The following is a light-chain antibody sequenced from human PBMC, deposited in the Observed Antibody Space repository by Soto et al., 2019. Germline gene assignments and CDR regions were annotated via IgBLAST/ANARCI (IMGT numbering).Light chain of an antibody. Sequence: QSAVTQLDSVSRSPRPTMTVSCTGTSSDVGGYNYVAWYQQHPCKVPRLMIYEVSNRPSGVSNRFSGSKSGSTASLTISGLQAEDESEYYCIPYKSSTTSSLFATGPKVTV. CDR2: EVS. J-gene: IGLJ1*01. V-gene: IGLV2-14*01. CDR1: SSDVGGYNY. CDR3: IPYKSSTTSSL.